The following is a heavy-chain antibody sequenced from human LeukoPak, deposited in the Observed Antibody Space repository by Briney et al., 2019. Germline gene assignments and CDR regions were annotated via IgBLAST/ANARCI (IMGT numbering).Heavy chain of an antibody. D-gene: IGHD3-22*01. Sequence: SETLSLTCTVSGDSNSSGDYYWSCIRHPAGKGLEWIGRISSSGSTNYNPSLKRRVPISVDTSSKQFSLKLSSVTAADTAVYFCARGPYSYNSSGAFDIWGQGTMVTVSS. V-gene: IGHV4-61*02. CDR2: ISSSGST. CDR3: ARGPYSYNSSGAFDI. CDR1: GDSNSSGDYY. J-gene: IGHJ3*02.